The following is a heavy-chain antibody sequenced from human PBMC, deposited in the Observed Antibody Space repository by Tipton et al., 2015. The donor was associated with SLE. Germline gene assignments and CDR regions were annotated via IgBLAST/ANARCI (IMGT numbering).Heavy chain of an antibody. V-gene: IGHV4-34*01. J-gene: IGHJ1*01. CDR3: ARGGEAVAGTSYFQH. CDR2: INHSGST. D-gene: IGHD6-19*01. Sequence: TLSLTCAVYGGSFSGYYWSWIRQPPGKGLEWIGEINHSGSTNYNPSLKSRVTISVDTSRNQFSLKLSSVTAADPAVYYCARGGEAVAGTSYFQHWGQGTLVTVSS. CDR1: GGSFSGYY.